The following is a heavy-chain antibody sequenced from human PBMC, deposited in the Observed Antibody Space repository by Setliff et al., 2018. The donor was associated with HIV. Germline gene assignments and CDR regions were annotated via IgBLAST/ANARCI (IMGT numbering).Heavy chain of an antibody. V-gene: IGHV3-33*01. D-gene: IGHD4-17*01. CDR3: AREIYGGNSRPFDY. Sequence: PGGSLRLSCAASGFTFSSYGMHWVRQAPGKGLEWVATIWFDGNNKYYADSVKGRFTISRDNSKNTLFLQMNSLRAEDTAVYYCAREIYGGNSRPFDYWGQGTLVTVSS. CDR1: GFTFSSYG. J-gene: IGHJ4*02. CDR2: IWFDGNNK.